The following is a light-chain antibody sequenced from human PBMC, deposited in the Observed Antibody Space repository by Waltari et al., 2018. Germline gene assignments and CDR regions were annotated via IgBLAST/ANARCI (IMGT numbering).Light chain of an antibody. Sequence: QSALTQPASVSGSPGPSIPISCTGTTSDVGSYNLATWYHQHPGKAPKLLIYDVNKRPSGISSRFSGSKSGNTASLTISGLQAEDEADYYCCSCAPNSLCVFGIGTKVTVL. J-gene: IGLJ1*01. CDR3: CSCAPNSLCV. V-gene: IGLV2-23*02. CDR2: DVN. CDR1: TSDVGSYNL.